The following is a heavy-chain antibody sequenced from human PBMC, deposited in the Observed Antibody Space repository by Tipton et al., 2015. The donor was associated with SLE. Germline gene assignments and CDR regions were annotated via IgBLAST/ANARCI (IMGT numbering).Heavy chain of an antibody. CDR3: AREMNEEAQSREDWFDP. J-gene: IGHJ5*02. CDR1: GGSFSGYY. CDR2: INHSGST. Sequence: TLSLTCAVYGGSFSGYYWSWIRQPPGKGLEWIGEINHSGSTNYNPSLKSRVTISVDTSKNQFSLKLSSVTAADPAVYYCAREMNEEAQSREDWFDPWGQGTLVTVSS. V-gene: IGHV4-34*01. D-gene: IGHD5-24*01.